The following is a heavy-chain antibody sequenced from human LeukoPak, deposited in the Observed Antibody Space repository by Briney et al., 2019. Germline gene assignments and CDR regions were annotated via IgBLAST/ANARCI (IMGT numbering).Heavy chain of an antibody. J-gene: IGHJ4*02. CDR3: AREVSGTYLDY. CDR2: ISYDGSNK. Sequence: PGRSLRLSCAASGFTFSSYAMHWVRQAPGKGLEWVAVISYDGSNKYYADSVKGRFTISRDTSKNTLYLQMNSLRAEDTAVYYCAREVSGTYLDYWGQGTLVTVSS. CDR1: GFTFSSYA. V-gene: IGHV3-30*04. D-gene: IGHD1-26*01.